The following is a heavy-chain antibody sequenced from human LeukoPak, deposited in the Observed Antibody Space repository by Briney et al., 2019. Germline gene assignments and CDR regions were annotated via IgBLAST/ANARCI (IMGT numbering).Heavy chain of an antibody. CDR3: ARETHWRGFDY. D-gene: IGHD1-1*01. V-gene: IGHV3-30*04. CDR2: ISYDGSNK. Sequence: GGSLRLSCAASGFTFSSYAMHWVRQAPGKGLDWVAVISYDGSNKYYAGSVKGRFTISRDNSKNTMYLQMNSLRPEDTAVYYCARETHWRGFDYWGQGTLVTVSS. J-gene: IGHJ4*02. CDR1: GFTFSSYA.